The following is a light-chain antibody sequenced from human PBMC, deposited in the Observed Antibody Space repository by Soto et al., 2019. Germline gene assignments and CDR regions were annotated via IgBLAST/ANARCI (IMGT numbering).Light chain of an antibody. V-gene: IGLV2-14*01. Sequence: QSALTQPASVSGSPGQSITISCTGTSSDVGGHNYVPWYQQHPGKAPKLMIYDVSNRPSGVSNRFSRSKSGNTASLTISGLQAEYEADSYCSSYTSSSTVVFGGATKVTVL. J-gene: IGLJ2*01. CDR1: SSDVGGHNY. CDR2: DVS. CDR3: SSYTSSSTVV.